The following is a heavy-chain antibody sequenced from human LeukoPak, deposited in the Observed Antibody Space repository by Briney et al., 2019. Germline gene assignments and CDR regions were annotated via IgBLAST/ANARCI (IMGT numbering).Heavy chain of an antibody. J-gene: IGHJ4*02. V-gene: IGHV3-21*01. CDR3: ARDAGYCSGGSCSDLFDY. CDR1: GFTFSSYS. Sequence: GGSLRLSCAASGFTFSSYSMNWVRQAPGKGLEWVSSISSSSSYIYYADSVKGRFTISRDNAKNSLYLQMNSLRAEDTAVYYCARDAGYCSGGSCSDLFDYWGQGTLVTVSS. D-gene: IGHD2-15*01. CDR2: ISSSSSYI.